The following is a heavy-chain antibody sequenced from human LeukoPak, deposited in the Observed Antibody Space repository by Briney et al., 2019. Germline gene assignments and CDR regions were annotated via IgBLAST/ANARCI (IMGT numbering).Heavy chain of an antibody. V-gene: IGHV4-39*01. CDR2: IYYSGST. D-gene: IGHD3-3*01. CDR1: GGSISSSSYY. J-gene: IGHJ3*02. CDR3: ARHRYYDFWSGSHHDAFDI. Sequence: SETLSLTCTVSGGSISSSSYYWGWIRQPPGKGLEWIGSIYYSGSTYYNPSLKSRVTISVDTSKNQFSLKLSSVTAADTAVYYCARHRYYDFWSGSHHDAFDIWGQGTMVTVSS.